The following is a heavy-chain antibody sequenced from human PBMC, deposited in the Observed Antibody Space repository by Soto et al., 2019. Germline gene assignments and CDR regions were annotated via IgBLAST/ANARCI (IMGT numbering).Heavy chain of an antibody. D-gene: IGHD3-9*01. J-gene: IGHJ4*02. Sequence: TLSLTCTVSGGSISSGGYYWSWIRQHPGKGLEWIGYIYYSGSTYYNPSLKSRVTISVDTSKNQFFLKLSSVTAADTAVYYCARDLTTANYFDYWGQGTLVTVSS. CDR2: IYYSGST. V-gene: IGHV4-31*03. CDR3: ARDLTTANYFDY. CDR1: GGSISSGGYY.